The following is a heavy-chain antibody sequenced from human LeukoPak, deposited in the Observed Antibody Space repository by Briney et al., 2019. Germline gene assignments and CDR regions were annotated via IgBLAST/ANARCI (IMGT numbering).Heavy chain of an antibody. Sequence: SETLSLTCTVSGGSINSYYWSYIRQPAGKGLDWIGRIYTGGNTNYNPSLKSRVTMSVDTSKNQFSLKLSSVTAAGTAVYYCAREAGGRWDYFDYWGQGTLVTVSS. V-gene: IGHV4-4*07. CDR1: GGSINSYY. CDR3: AREAGGRWDYFDY. CDR2: IYTGGNT. J-gene: IGHJ4*02. D-gene: IGHD3-10*01.